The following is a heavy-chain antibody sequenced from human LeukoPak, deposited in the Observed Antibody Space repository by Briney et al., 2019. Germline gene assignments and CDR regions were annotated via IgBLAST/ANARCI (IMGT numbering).Heavy chain of an antibody. CDR1: GYTFTSYG. CDR2: ISAYNGNT. J-gene: IGHJ4*02. V-gene: IGHV1-18*01. Sequence: ASVTVSCKASGYTFTSYGISWVRQAPGQGLEWMGWISAYNGNTNYAQKLQGRVTMTTDTSTSTAYMELRSLRSDDTAVYYCALHYGDYGALDYWGQGTLVTVSS. D-gene: IGHD4-17*01. CDR3: ALHYGDYGALDY.